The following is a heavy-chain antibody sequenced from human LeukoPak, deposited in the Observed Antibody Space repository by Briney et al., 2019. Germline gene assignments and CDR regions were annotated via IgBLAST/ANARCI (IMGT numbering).Heavy chain of an antibody. Sequence: VKVSCKVSGYTLTELSMHWVRQAPGKGLEWMGGFDPEDGETIYAQKFQGRVTMTEDTSTDTAYVELSSLRSEDTAVYYCATPKYNWNYARSFDYWGQGTLVTVSS. CDR3: ATPKYNWNYARSFDY. CDR1: GYTLTELS. CDR2: FDPEDGET. D-gene: IGHD1-7*01. V-gene: IGHV1-24*01. J-gene: IGHJ4*02.